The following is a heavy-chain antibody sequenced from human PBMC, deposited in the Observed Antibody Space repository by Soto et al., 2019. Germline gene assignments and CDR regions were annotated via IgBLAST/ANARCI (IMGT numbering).Heavy chain of an antibody. CDR2: INPNSGGT. V-gene: IGHV1-2*02. CDR1: GYTFSDYY. CDR3: AREPATAKPEGVDF. Sequence: KVSCKASGYTFSDYYIHWVRQAPGQGLEWMGWINPNSGGTKYAPKFQGGVTMTRDTSITTAYMELSRLRSGDTAVYYCAREPATAKPEGVDFWGQGTLVTVSS. J-gene: IGHJ4*02. D-gene: IGHD1-1*01.